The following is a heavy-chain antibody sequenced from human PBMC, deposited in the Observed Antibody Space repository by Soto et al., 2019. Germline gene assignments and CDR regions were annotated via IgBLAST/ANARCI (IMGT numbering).Heavy chain of an antibody. CDR1: GYTFTTYG. D-gene: IGHD1-1*01. CDR3: ARITTIAKQVRGCYYYCMDV. J-gene: IGHJ6*02. Sequence: QVQLVQSGAEVKKPGASVKVSCKASGYTFTTYGISWVRQAPGQGLEWMGWISAYNDNTSYAQKLQGRVTMTTDTTTSTAYMELRSLRTDETDVYDCARITTIAKQVRGCYYYCMDVWGQGTPVTVSS. CDR2: ISAYNDNT. V-gene: IGHV1-18*01.